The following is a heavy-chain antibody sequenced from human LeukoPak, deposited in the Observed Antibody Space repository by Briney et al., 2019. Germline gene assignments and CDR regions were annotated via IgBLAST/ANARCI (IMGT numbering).Heavy chain of an antibody. D-gene: IGHD2-2*01. CDR3: AKGTGVPSGILY. Sequence: GGSLRLSCAASGFTFSSYAMHWVRQAPGKGLEWVAVISYDGSNKYYADSVKGRFTISRDNSKNTLYLQMNSLRAEDTAIYYCAKGTGVPSGILYWGQGTLVTVSS. J-gene: IGHJ4*02. CDR1: GFTFSSYA. V-gene: IGHV3-30-3*01. CDR2: ISYDGSNK.